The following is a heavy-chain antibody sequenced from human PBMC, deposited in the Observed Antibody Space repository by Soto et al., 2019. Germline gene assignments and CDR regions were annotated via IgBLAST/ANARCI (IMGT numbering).Heavy chain of an antibody. CDR2: IIPIFGTA. V-gene: IGHV1-69*01. CDR1: GGTFSSYA. D-gene: IGHD3-3*01. CDR3: ASLRFFGGLNGMDL. Sequence: QVQLVQSGAEVKKPGSSVKFSCKASGGTFSSYAISWVRQAPGQGLEWMGGIIPIFGTANYAQKFQGRVTIPADEAKSTDYMEMSSLRSEDKAVDYCASLRFFGGLNGMDLWGQGTKVTVSS. J-gene: IGHJ6*02.